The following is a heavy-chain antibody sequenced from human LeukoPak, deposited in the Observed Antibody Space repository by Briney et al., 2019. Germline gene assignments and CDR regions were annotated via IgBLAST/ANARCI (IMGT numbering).Heavy chain of an antibody. CDR2: INPSGGST. CDR1: GYTFTSYY. D-gene: IGHD2-15*01. CDR3: ARVREDCSGGSCYSYYYYGMDV. V-gene: IGHV1-46*01. Sequence: ASVKVSCKASGYTFTSYYMHWVRQAPGQGLEWMGIINPSGGSTSYAQKFQGRVTMTRDTSTSTAYMELSSLRSEDTAVYYCARVREDCSGGSCYSYYYYGMDVWGQGTTVTVSS. J-gene: IGHJ6*02.